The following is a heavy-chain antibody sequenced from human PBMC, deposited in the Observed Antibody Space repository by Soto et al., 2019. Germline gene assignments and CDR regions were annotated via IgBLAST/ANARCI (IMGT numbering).Heavy chain of an antibody. CDR1: GFTFSRYW. Sequence: PGGSLRLSCAASGFTFSRYWMSWVRQAPGKGLEWVANIKQDGSEKYYVDSVKGRFTISRDNAKNSLYLQMNSLRAEDTAVYYCARGLSDILTGYYIYYGMDVWGQGTTVTVSS. CDR3: ARGLSDILTGYYIYYGMDV. J-gene: IGHJ6*02. V-gene: IGHV3-7*01. D-gene: IGHD3-9*01. CDR2: IKQDGSEK.